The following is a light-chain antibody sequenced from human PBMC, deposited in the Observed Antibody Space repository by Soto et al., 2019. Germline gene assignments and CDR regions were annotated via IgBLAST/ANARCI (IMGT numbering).Light chain of an antibody. CDR3: QQYSTYPYI. J-gene: IGKJ2*01. Sequence: DIQMTHSPSALSACLGDRISIACQASQDISNRLNWYQQKPGKAPKLLIYKASTLESGVPSRFSGGGIGTEFSLSISSLQPDDFATYYCQQYSTYPYIFGQGTKVDI. V-gene: IGKV1-5*03. CDR1: QDISNR. CDR2: KAS.